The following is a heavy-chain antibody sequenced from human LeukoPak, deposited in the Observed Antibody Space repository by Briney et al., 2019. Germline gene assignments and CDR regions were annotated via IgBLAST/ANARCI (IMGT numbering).Heavy chain of an antibody. J-gene: IGHJ4*02. CDR1: GGTFSSYA. CDR2: IIPILGIA. V-gene: IGHV1-69*04. CDR3: ARVGGYSSSWHYFDY. D-gene: IGHD6-13*01. Sequence: GASVKVSCKASGGTFSSYAISWVRQAPGQGLEWMGRIIPILGIANYAQKFQGRVTITADKSTSTAYMELSSLRSEDTAVYYCARVGGYSSSWHYFDYWGQGTLVTVSS.